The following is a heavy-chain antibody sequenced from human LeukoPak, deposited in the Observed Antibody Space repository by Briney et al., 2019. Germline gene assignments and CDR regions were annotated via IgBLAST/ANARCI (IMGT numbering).Heavy chain of an antibody. J-gene: IGHJ4*02. V-gene: IGHV3-30*02. Sequence: GGSLRLSCAVSGFTFSGYGIHWVSQAPGKGLDWVAFIQDDGTKKYYVDSVKGRFTISRDNSENTLYLQMNSLTTEDTAVYYFARDLHPWARDYRGQGTLVTVSS. CDR3: ARDLHPWARDY. CDR2: IQDDGTKK. CDR1: GFTFSGYG.